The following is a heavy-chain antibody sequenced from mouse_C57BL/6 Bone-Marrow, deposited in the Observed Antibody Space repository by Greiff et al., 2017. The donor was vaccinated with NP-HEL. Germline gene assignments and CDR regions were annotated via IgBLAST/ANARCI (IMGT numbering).Heavy chain of an antibody. Sequence: EVKLMESEGGLVQPGSSMKLSCTASGFTFSYYYMAWVRQVPEKGLEWVANINYDGSSTYYLDSLKSRFIISRDNAKNILYLQMSSLKSEDTATYYCASEVSYLHFDYWGQGTTLTVSS. CDR1: GFTFSYYY. J-gene: IGHJ2*01. D-gene: IGHD5-5*01. V-gene: IGHV5-16*01. CDR3: ASEVSYLHFDY. CDR2: INYDGSST.